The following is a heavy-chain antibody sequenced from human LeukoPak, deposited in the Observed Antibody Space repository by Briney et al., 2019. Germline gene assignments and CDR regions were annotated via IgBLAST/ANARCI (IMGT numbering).Heavy chain of an antibody. CDR2: ISGSGGST. CDR3: AKATDDYSRRGIDY. V-gene: IGHV3-23*01. CDR1: GFTFSSYA. D-gene: IGHD4-11*01. J-gene: IGHJ4*02. Sequence: GGSLRLSCAASGFTFSSYAMSWVRQAPGKGLEWVSAISGSGGSTYYADSVKGRFTISRDNSKNTLCLQMNSLRAEDTAVYYCAKATDDYSRRGIDYWGQGTLVTVSS.